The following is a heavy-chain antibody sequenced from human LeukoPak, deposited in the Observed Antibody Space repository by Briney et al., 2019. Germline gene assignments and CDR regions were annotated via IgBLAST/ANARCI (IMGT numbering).Heavy chain of an antibody. J-gene: IGHJ4*02. CDR3: ARRSTNGPPYYLEY. V-gene: IGHV4-59*08. CDR1: GGSISNYY. Sequence: SETLSLTCTVSGGSISNYYWTWIRQPPGKGLEWIGYIYYSGSTNYNPSLKSRVSISLDTSNNQFSLKLNSVTAADTAVYYCARRSTNGPPYYLEYWGQGTPVTVSS. CDR2: IYYSGST. D-gene: IGHD1/OR15-1a*01.